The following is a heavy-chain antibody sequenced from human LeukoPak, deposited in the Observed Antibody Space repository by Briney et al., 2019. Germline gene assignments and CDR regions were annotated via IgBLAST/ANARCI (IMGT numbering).Heavy chain of an antibody. V-gene: IGHV3-7*01. CDR2: INQGGSEK. Sequence: GGSLRLSCAASGFTFNKYWMSWVRQAPGQGLERVASINQGGSEKYYVDSVKGRFTISRDNAKNSLNLQMNSLRAEDTAVYYCARTGRAWNNYSFYFDYWGQGTLVTVSS. J-gene: IGHJ4*02. CDR3: ARTGRAWNNYSFYFDY. D-gene: IGHD4-11*01. CDR1: GFTFNKYW.